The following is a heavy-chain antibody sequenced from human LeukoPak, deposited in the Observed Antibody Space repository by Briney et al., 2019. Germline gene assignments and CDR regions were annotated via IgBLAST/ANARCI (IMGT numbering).Heavy chain of an antibody. Sequence: SETLSLTCTVSGGSISSYYWSWLRQPPGKGLEWIGYIYYSGSTNYNPSLKSRVTISVDTSKNQFSLKLSSVAAADTAVYYCAREGQLWFGANMNYFDYWGQGTLVTVSS. CDR1: GGSISSYY. J-gene: IGHJ4*02. V-gene: IGHV4-59*01. D-gene: IGHD3-10*01. CDR2: IYYSGST. CDR3: AREGQLWFGANMNYFDY.